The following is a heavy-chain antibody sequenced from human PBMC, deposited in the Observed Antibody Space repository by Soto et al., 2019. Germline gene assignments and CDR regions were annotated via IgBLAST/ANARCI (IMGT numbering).Heavy chain of an antibody. CDR2: IYYSGST. CDR1: GGSIGIYY. Sequence: SETLSLTCTGSGGSIGIYYRSWIRQPPGKGLEWIGYIYYSGSTNYNPSFKSRVTISVDTSKNQFSLKLSSVTAADTAVYYCARQDTSGYAFDYWGQGTLVTVS. CDR3: ARQDTSGYAFDY. V-gene: IGHV4-59*01. D-gene: IGHD3-22*01. J-gene: IGHJ4*02.